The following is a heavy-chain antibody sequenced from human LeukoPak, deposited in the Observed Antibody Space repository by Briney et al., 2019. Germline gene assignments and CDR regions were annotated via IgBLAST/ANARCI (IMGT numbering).Heavy chain of an antibody. Sequence: GGSPRLSCAASGFTFSTYTMNWVRQAPGKGLEWVSFISSSRSIIYYADSVKGRFTISRDNAKNSLYLQTNSLRDEDTAVYYCARAGSAWDFDYWGQGTLVTVSS. CDR3: ARAGSAWDFDY. D-gene: IGHD7-27*01. CDR2: ISSSRSII. CDR1: GFTFSTYT. J-gene: IGHJ4*02. V-gene: IGHV3-48*02.